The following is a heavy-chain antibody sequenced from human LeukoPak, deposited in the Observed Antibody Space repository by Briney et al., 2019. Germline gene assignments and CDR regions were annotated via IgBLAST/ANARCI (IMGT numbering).Heavy chain of an antibody. CDR1: GFTFSNYA. V-gene: IGHV3-23*01. CDR2: ISASGGGT. CDR3: EGTYYYDSSDDY. D-gene: IGHD3-22*01. Sequence: HPGGSLRLSCAASGFTFSNYAMTWVRQAPGKGLEWVSVISASGGGTYYADSVKGRFTISRDNSKNTLYLQMNSLRAEDTAVYYCEGTYYYDSSDDYWGQGTLVAVSS. J-gene: IGHJ4*02.